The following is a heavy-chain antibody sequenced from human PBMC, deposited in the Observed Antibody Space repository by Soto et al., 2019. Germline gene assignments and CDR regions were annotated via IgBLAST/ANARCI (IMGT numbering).Heavy chain of an antibody. CDR3: ARVRKTYGDYDY. CDR2: ISASGSII. V-gene: IGHV3-64*07. D-gene: IGHD4-17*01. J-gene: IGHJ4*02. Sequence: EVQLVESGGGLVQPGGSLRLSCAGSGFSFINHHMHWVRQAPGKGLEYVSGISASGSIIYYADSVKGRFTISRDNSKSTLFLQMGDLRNENMAVYDCARVRKTYGDYDYWGQGTLVTVSS. CDR1: GFSFINHH.